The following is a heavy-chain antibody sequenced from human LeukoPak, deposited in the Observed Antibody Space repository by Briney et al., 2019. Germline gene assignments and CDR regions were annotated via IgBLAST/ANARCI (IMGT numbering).Heavy chain of an antibody. J-gene: IGHJ4*02. CDR1: GFTFSSYG. V-gene: IGHV3-30*03. CDR3: ARGGGYSYGSLFDY. CDR2: ISYDGSNK. D-gene: IGHD5-18*01. Sequence: GGSLRLSCAASGFTFSSYGMHWVRQAPGKGLEWVAVISYDGSNKYYADSVKGRFTISRDNAKNSLYLQMNSLRDEDTAVYYCARGGGYSYGSLFDYWGQGTLVAVSS.